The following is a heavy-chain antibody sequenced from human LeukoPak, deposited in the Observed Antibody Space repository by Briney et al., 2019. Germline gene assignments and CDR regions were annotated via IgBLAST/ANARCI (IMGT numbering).Heavy chain of an antibody. Sequence: QPGGSLRLSCAASGFTFSTYAMSWVRQAPGKGLEWVSAISSSGGSTYYADSVKGRFTISRDNSKNTLYLQMNSLRAEDTAVYYCAKEEGVSLLFRSTSNFDYWGQGTLVTVSS. V-gene: IGHV3-23*01. J-gene: IGHJ4*02. CDR3: AKEEGVSLLFRSTSNFDY. CDR2: ISSSGGST. CDR1: GFTFSTYA. D-gene: IGHD2-2*01.